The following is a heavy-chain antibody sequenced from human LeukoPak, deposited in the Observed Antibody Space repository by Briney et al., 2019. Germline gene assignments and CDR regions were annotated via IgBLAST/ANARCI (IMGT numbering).Heavy chain of an antibody. D-gene: IGHD1-26*01. V-gene: IGHV3-23*01. CDR1: GFIFSSYA. J-gene: IGHJ3*02. Sequence: GGSLRLSCAASGFIFSSYAMSWVRQAPGKGLEWVSAISGSGGSTYYADSVKGRFTISRDNSKNTLYLQMNSLRAEDTAVYYCAKDGSYYGAFDIWGQGTMVTVSS. CDR2: ISGSGGST. CDR3: AKDGSYYGAFDI.